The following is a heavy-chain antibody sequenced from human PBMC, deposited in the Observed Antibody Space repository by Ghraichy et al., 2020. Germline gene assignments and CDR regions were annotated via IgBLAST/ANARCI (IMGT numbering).Heavy chain of an antibody. CDR1: GGSISSGGYS. V-gene: IGHV4-30-2*01. Sequence: SETLSLTCAVSGGSISSGGYSWSWIRQPPGKGLEWIGYIYHSGSTYYNPSLKSRVTISVDRSKNQFSLKLSSVTAADTAVYYCARDATHAYCSSTSCHQGFFDYWGQGTLVTVSS. J-gene: IGHJ4*02. CDR3: ARDATHAYCSSTSCHQGFFDY. CDR2: IYHSGST. D-gene: IGHD2-2*01.